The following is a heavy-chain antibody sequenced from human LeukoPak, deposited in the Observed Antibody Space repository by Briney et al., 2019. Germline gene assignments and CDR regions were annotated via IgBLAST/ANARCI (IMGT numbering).Heavy chain of an antibody. Sequence: SETLSLTCAVYGCIFSGYYWRWIRQPPGKGLEWIGELNHSGSTNYNPSLKSRVTISVDTSKNQICLKLSTVTAADTAVYYCARASGFSCYYYYYYIDVWGKGTTVTVSS. CDR3: ARASGFSCYYYYYYIDV. CDR1: GCIFSGYY. V-gene: IGHV4-34*01. D-gene: IGHD3-3*01. CDR2: LNHSGST. J-gene: IGHJ6*03.